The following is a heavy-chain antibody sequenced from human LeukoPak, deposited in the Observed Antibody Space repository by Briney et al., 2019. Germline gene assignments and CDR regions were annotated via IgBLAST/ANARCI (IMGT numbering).Heavy chain of an antibody. V-gene: IGHV4-61*01. CDR3: ARDTTYCSGTSCYRGYFDL. J-gene: IGHJ2*01. Sequence: SETLSLTCTVSGGSLSSGSYYWTSIRQPPGKGLERIGYIYYSGSTNYNPSLKSRVTISVDTSKNQFSLKLSSVTAADAALYYCARDTTYCSGTSCYRGYFDLWGRGTLVTVSS. D-gene: IGHD2-2*01. CDR1: GGSLSSGSYY. CDR2: IYYSGST.